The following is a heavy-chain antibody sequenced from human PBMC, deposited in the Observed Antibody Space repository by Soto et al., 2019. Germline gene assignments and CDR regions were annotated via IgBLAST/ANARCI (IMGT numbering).Heavy chain of an antibody. J-gene: IGHJ6*02. V-gene: IGHV3-30-3*01. Sequence: QVPLVESGGGVVQPGRSLRLSCAASGFTFSSYAMHWVRQAPGKGLEWVAVISYDGSNKYYADSVKGRFTISRDNSKNTLYLQMNSLRAEDTAVYYCAMVSISTSGADYYYYGMDVWGQGTTVTVSS. CDR3: AMVSISTSGADYYYYGMDV. D-gene: IGHD2-2*01. CDR2: ISYDGSNK. CDR1: GFTFSSYA.